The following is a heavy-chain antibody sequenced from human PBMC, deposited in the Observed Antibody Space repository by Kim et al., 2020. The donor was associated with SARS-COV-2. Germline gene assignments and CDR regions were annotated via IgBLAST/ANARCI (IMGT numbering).Heavy chain of an antibody. J-gene: IGHJ4*02. D-gene: IGHD3-16*01. CDR3: ARGGIGD. Sequence: GGTMDYANSVKRRFTMSKDTSKNLFYLQMHALRAEDTALYYCARGGIGDWSQGTLVTVSS. V-gene: IGHV3-53*01. CDR2: GGTM.